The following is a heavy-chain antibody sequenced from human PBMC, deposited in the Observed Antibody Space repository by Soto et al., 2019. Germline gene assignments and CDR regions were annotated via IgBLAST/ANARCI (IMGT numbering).Heavy chain of an antibody. Sequence: GSVKVSCKTSGYTFSSIGISWVRQAPGQGLEWMGWISPHKDDTYYAQRLQGRVTMTTDTSTSTAHMELRSLRSDDTAVYFCARDLDGSGSYYTNYWGQGTLVTVSS. CDR1: GYTFSSIG. CDR3: ARDLDGSGSYYTNY. J-gene: IGHJ4*02. CDR2: ISPHKDDT. V-gene: IGHV1-18*01. D-gene: IGHD3-10*01.